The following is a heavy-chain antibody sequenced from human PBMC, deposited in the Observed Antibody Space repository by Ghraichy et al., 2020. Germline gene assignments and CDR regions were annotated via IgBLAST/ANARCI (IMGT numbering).Heavy chain of an antibody. CDR1: GFTFSSYA. CDR3: AKGYCSSTSCYPPYRPYYYYYGMDV. V-gene: IGHV3-23*01. D-gene: IGHD2-2*01. CDR2: ISGSGGST. Sequence: SCAASGFTFSSYAMSWVRQAPGKGLEWVSAISGSGGSTYYADSVKGRFTISRDNSKNTLYLQMNSLRAEDTAVYYCAKGYCSSTSCYPPYRPYYYYYGMDVWGQGTTVTVSS. J-gene: IGHJ6*02.